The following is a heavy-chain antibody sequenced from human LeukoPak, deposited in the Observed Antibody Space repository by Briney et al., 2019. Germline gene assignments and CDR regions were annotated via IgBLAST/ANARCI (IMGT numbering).Heavy chain of an antibody. J-gene: IGHJ4*02. CDR1: GFTFSSYS. D-gene: IGHD6-19*01. V-gene: IGHV3-21*01. CDR2: ISSSSYI. CDR3: AKEDYSSGWNYYFDY. Sequence: GGSLRLSCAASGFTFSSYSMNWVRQAPGKGLEWVSSISSSSYIYYADSVKGRFTISRDNAKNSLYLQMNSLRAEDTAVYYCAKEDYSSGWNYYFDYWGQGTLVTVSS.